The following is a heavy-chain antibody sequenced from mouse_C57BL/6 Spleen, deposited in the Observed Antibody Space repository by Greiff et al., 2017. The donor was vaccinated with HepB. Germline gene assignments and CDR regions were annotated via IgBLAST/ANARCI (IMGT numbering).Heavy chain of an antibody. CDR2: IDPEDGDT. J-gene: IGHJ4*01. D-gene: IGHD2-3*01. Sequence: VQLKQSGAELVRPGASVKLSCTASGFNIKDYYMHWVKQRPEQGLEWIGRIDPEDGDTEYAPKFQGKATMTADTSSNTAYLQLSSLTSEDTAVYYCTIYDGYYVYAMDYWGQGTSVTVSS. CDR1: GFNIKDYY. V-gene: IGHV14-1*01. CDR3: TIYDGYYVYAMDY.